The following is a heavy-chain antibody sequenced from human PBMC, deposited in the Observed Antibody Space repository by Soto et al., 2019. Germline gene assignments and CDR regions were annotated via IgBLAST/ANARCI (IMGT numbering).Heavy chain of an antibody. CDR3: TTDSFRGRAVDRPCPC. J-gene: IGHJ4*02. CDR1: GFIFSNAW. D-gene: IGHD3-16*01. Sequence: GGSLRLSCAASGFIFSNAWMNWVRQAPGKGLEWVGLIKNKNDGGSTDYATPVKGRFTISRDDSKNTVYLQMNSLKTEDTAVYYCTTDSFRGRAVDRPCPCWGQGTLVTVSS. CDR2: IKNKNDGGST. V-gene: IGHV3-15*07.